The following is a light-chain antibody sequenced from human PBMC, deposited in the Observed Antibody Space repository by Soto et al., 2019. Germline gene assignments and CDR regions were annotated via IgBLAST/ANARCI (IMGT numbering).Light chain of an antibody. CDR1: EDISNY. Sequence: DIQMTQSPSSLSASVGERVTITCRANEDISNYLNWYQQKPGRAPKLLIYDASTLETGVPSRFSGSGSGTHFTFTISSLQPEDVGTYYCQQYGNLRLHTFGPGTKL. V-gene: IGKV1-33*01. J-gene: IGKJ2*01. CDR2: DAS. CDR3: QQYGNLRLHT.